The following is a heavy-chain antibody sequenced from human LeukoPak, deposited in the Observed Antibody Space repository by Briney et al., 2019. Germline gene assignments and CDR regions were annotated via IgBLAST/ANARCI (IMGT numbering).Heavy chain of an antibody. D-gene: IGHD3-10*01. CDR3: ARSVLLWFGESEGIDY. J-gene: IGHJ4*02. CDR2: IYTSGST. Sequence: PSETLSLTCTVSGGSISSYYWSWIRQPAGKGLEWIGRIYTSGSTNYNPSLKSRVTISVDTSKNQFSLKLSSVTAADTAVYYCARSVLLWFGESEGIDYWGQGTLVTVSS. CDR1: GGSISSYY. V-gene: IGHV4-4*07.